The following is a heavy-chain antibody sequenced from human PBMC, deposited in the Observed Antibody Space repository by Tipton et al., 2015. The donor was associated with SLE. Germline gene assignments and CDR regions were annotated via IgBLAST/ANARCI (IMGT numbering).Heavy chain of an antibody. CDR2: ISWNSGTI. J-gene: IGHJ4*02. V-gene: IGHV3-9*01. CDR1: GFTFGDYA. Sequence: SLRLSCAASGFTFGDYAMHWVRQAPGKGLEWVSGISWNSGTIGYADSVKGRFTISRDNAKNSLYLQMNSLRAEDTALYYCARDGGFWSGYQPFFDYWGKGTLVPVSS. CDR3: ARDGGFWSGYQPFFDY. D-gene: IGHD3-3*01.